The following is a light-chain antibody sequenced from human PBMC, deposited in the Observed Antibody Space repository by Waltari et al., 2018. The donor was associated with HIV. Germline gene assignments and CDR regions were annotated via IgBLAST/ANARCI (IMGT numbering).Light chain of an antibody. CDR1: SLRSDY. CDR3: DSRDSGSDQWV. Sequence: SSRLTQDPAVSEALGQTVTITCQGDSLRSDYASWYQQKPGQAPKLLVYGKNYRPLGTPDRFIVCNSRGTSALTITGARAEDEAAYYWDSRDSGSDQWVFGGGTTFTVL. V-gene: IGLV3-19*01. J-gene: IGLJ3*02. CDR2: GKN.